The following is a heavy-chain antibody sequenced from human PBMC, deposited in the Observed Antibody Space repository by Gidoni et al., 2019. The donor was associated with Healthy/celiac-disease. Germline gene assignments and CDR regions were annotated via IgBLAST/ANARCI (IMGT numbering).Heavy chain of an antibody. CDR3: ASAYYDFWSGYNNWFDP. D-gene: IGHD3-3*01. CDR1: GGSISSSSYY. J-gene: IGHJ5*02. V-gene: IGHV4-39*01. Sequence: QLQLQESGPGLVKPSETLSLTCTVSGGSISSSSYYWGWIRQPPGKGLEWIGSIYYSGSTYYNPSLKSRVTISVDTSKNQFSLKLSSVTAADTAVYYCASAYYDFWSGYNNWFDPWGQGTLVTVSS. CDR2: IYYSGST.